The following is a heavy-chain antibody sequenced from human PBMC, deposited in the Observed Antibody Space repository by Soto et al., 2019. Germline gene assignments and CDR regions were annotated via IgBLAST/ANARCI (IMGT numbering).Heavy chain of an antibody. D-gene: IGHD2-2*01. CDR3: ALRSMAVVPEY. CDR2: LYYGRIA. J-gene: IGHJ4*02. V-gene: IGHV4-59*01. CDR1: GDSISSYY. Sequence: QVQLQESGPGLVKPSETLSLTCADSGDSISSYYCMWIRQPPAKGLESIGYLYYGRIANYNPSLKSRFTLSVDTATNQCSLTLSAMTAADTAVYYCALRSMAVVPEYWGQGTLVTVSS.